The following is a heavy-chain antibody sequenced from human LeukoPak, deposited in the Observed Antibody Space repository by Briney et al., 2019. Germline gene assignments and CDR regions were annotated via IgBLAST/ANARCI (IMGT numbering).Heavy chain of an antibody. CDR3: ARRLRIEGGTRRGDALDM. V-gene: IGHV4-59*08. D-gene: IGHD1-26*01. CDR1: GGSINTYY. J-gene: IGHJ3*02. Sequence: PSETLSLTCTVSGGSINTYYWTWIRQPPGKGLEWIGYIYNSGSTNYNPSLKSRVTISTDTSKKQFFLRVSSVTAADTAVYYCARRLRIEGGTRRGDALDMWGQGTMVTVSS. CDR2: IYNSGST.